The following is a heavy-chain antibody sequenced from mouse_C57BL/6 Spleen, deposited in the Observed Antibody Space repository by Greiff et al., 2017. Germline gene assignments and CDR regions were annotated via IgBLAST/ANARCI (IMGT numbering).Heavy chain of an antibody. Sequence: EVQLQQSGTVLARPGASVKMSCKPSGYTFTSYWMHWVKQRPGQGLEWIGAIYPGNSDTSYNQKFKGKAKLTAVTSASTAYMELSSLTNEDSAVYYCTRLGPAGDYFDYWGQGTTLTVSS. CDR3: TRLGPAGDYFDY. CDR1: GYTFTSYW. CDR2: IYPGNSDT. J-gene: IGHJ2*01. V-gene: IGHV1-5*01.